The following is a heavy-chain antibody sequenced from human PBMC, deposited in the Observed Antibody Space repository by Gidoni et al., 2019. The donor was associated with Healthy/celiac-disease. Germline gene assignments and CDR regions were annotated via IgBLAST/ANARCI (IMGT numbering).Heavy chain of an antibody. CDR1: GFTVSSNY. CDR2: IYSGGST. CDR3: ARERRGHGLDY. Sequence: EVQLVETGGGLIQPGGSLRLSRAASGFTVSSNYMSWVRQAPGKGLEWVSVIYSGGSTYYADSVKGRFTISRDNSKNTLYLQMNSLRAEDTAVYYCARERRGHGLDYWGQGTLVTVSS. D-gene: IGHD2-15*01. V-gene: IGHV3-53*02. J-gene: IGHJ4*02.